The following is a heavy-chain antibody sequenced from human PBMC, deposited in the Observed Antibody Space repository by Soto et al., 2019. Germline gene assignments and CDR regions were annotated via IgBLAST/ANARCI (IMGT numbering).Heavy chain of an antibody. CDR2: ISGYNGNT. D-gene: IGHD6-19*01. V-gene: IGHV1-18*01. CDR1: GYTFSNYG. J-gene: IGHJ6*02. CDR3: SRFIMVGGWIDPNYYHGMDV. Sequence: QVQLVQSGAEVKKPGASVTVSCKTSGYTFSNYGINWVRQAPGQGLEWMGWISGYNGNTNYAQTVQGTVTMTTDTSTGPVYMELRSLKSADTAIYYCSRFIMVGGWIDPNYYHGMDVWGQGTTVTVSS.